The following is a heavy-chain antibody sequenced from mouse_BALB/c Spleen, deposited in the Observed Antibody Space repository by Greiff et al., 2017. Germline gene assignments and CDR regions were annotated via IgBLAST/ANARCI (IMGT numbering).Heavy chain of an antibody. J-gene: IGHJ4*01. CDR3: DRDMITTEGAMDY. CDR1: GYTFTDYA. D-gene: IGHD2-4*01. V-gene: IGHV1-67*01. Sequence: VQLVESGPELVRPGVSVKISCKGSGYTFTDYAMHWVKQSHAKSLEWIGVISTYYGNTNSNQKFKGKATVTVDKSSSTAYMELARLTSEDSAISYCDRDMITTEGAMDYWGQGTSVTVSS. CDR2: ISTYYGNT.